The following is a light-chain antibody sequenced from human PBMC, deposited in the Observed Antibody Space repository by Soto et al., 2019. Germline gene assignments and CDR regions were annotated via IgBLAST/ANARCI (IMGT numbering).Light chain of an antibody. CDR2: TAS. Sequence: IQMTQSPSSLSASVGDRVIITCRASQAIRNDLGWYQQKPGKAPKLLIYTASTLQSGVPSRFSGRGSGADFNLTIRSLQPEESATYYCLHDYSYPRTFGQGTKVEIK. J-gene: IGKJ1*01. CDR1: QAIRND. CDR3: LHDYSYPRT. V-gene: IGKV1-6*01.